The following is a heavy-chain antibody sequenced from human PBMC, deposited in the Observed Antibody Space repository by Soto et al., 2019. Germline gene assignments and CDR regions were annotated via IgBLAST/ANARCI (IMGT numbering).Heavy chain of an antibody. D-gene: IGHD5-18*01. CDR3: AIVVQYSYGYLGLFDI. J-gene: IGHJ3*02. V-gene: IGHV1-69*13. CDR2: IIPIFGTA. CDR1: GGTFSSYA. Sequence: SVKVSCKASGGTFSSYAISWVRQAPGQGLEWMGGIIPIFGTANYAQKFQGRVTITANESTSTAYMELSSLRSEDTAVYYCAIVVQYSYGYLGLFDIWGQGSMVTVSS.